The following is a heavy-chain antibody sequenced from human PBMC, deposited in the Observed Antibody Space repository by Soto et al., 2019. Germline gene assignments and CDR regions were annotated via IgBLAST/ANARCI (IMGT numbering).Heavy chain of an antibody. D-gene: IGHD3-16*01. J-gene: IGHJ4*02. CDR1: GFTFSSYA. CDR2: ISGSGGST. Sequence: GGSLRLSCAASGFTFSSYAMSWVRQAPGKGLEWVSAISGSGGSTYYADSVKGRFTISRDNSKNTLYLQMNSLRAEDTAVYYCAKGVRVRDDYVWGSYTSRYYFDYWGQGTLVTVSS. V-gene: IGHV3-23*01. CDR3: AKGVRVRDDYVWGSYTSRYYFDY.